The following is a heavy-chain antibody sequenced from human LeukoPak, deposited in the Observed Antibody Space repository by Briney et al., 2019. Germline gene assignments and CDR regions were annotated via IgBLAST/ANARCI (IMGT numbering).Heavy chain of an antibody. V-gene: IGHV4-34*01. CDR2: INHSGST. J-gene: IGHJ4*02. CDR3: ASTRSGCFGY. CDR1: GGSFSGYY. Sequence: SETLSLTCAVYGGSFSGYYWSWIRQPPGKGLEWIGEINHSGSTNYNPSLKSRVTISVDTSKNQFSLKLSSVTAADTAVYYCASTRSGCFGYWGQGTLVTVSS. D-gene: IGHD6-19*01.